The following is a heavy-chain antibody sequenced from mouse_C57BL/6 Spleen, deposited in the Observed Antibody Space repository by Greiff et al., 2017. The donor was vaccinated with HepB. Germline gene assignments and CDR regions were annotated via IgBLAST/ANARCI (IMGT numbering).Heavy chain of an antibody. CDR3: ARNPFTTVESTEDY. CDR2: IDPEDGET. Sequence: VHVKQSGAELVKPGASVKLSCTASGFNIKDYYMHWVKQRTEQGLEWIGRIDPEDGETKYAPKFQGKATITADTSSNTAYLQLSSLTSEDTAVYYCARNPFTTVESTEDYWGQGTTLTVSS. J-gene: IGHJ2*01. D-gene: IGHD1-1*01. V-gene: IGHV14-2*01. CDR1: GFNIKDYY.